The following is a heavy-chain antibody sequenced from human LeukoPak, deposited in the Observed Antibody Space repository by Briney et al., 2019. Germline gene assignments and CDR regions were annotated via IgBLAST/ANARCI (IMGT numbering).Heavy chain of an antibody. D-gene: IGHD2-2*01. CDR2: INSDGSST. J-gene: IGHJ3*02. Sequence: GGSLRLSCAVSGFTFSSYWMHWVRQAPGKGLVWVSRINSDGSSTSYADSVKGRFTISRDNAKNTLYLQMNSLRAEDTAVYYCARALVVPAAMDAFDIWGKGTMVTVSS. CDR1: GFTFSSYW. CDR3: ARALVVPAAMDAFDI. V-gene: IGHV3-74*01.